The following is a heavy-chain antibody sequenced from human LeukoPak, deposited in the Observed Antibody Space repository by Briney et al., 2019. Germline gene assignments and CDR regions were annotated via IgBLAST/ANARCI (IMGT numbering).Heavy chain of an antibody. CDR3: ARGVMYYDSSGYLFDY. V-gene: IGHV3-33*01. CDR2: IWYDGSNK. CDR1: GFTFSSYG. J-gene: IGHJ4*02. Sequence: PGRSLRLSCAASGFTFSSYGMHWVRQAPGKGLEWVAIIWYDGSNKYYPDSVKGRFTISRDNSKNTLYLQMNSLRAEDTAVYYCARGVMYYDSSGYLFDYWGQGILVTVSS. D-gene: IGHD3-22*01.